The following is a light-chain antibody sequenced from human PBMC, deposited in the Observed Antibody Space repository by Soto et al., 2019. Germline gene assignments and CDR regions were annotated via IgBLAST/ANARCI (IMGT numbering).Light chain of an antibody. CDR2: GNS. J-gene: IGLJ1*01. CDR3: QSYDRASNSYV. CDR1: SSNIGAGYD. V-gene: IGLV1-40*01. Sequence: QSVLTQPPSVSGAPGQRVTISCTGSSSNIGAGYDVHWYQQLPGTAPKLLIYGNSNRPSGVPDRFSGSKSGTSASLAITGLQAEDEADYYCQSYDRASNSYVFGTGTKVTVL.